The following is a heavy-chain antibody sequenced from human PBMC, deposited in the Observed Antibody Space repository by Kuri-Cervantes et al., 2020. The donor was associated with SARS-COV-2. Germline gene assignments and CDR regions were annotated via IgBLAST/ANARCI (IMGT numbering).Heavy chain of an antibody. CDR3: ARADLSDFAFDI. D-gene: IGHD2-21*01. CDR2: ISSSSSYI. CDR1: GFTFSSYS. J-gene: IGHJ3*02. V-gene: IGHV3-21*01. Sequence: GESLKISCAASGFTFSSYSMNWVRQAPGKGLEWVSYISSSSSYIYYADSLKGRFTISRDNAKNSLYLQMNSLRAEDTAVYYCARADLSDFAFDIWGQGTMVTDSS.